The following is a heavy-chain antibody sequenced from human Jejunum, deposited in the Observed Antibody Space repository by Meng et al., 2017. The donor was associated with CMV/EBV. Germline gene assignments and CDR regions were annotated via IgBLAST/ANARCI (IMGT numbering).Heavy chain of an antibody. Sequence: GGSFSGYYWSWIRQPPGKGLEWIGEINHNGGSNYNPSLKSRVTISADASKNQFSLKLTSVTAADTAVYYCARGHCSSTRCYSRFDPWGQGTLVTVSS. J-gene: IGHJ5*02. V-gene: IGHV4-34*01. CDR3: ARGHCSSTRCYSRFDP. D-gene: IGHD2-2*02. CDR1: GGSFSGYY. CDR2: INHNGGS.